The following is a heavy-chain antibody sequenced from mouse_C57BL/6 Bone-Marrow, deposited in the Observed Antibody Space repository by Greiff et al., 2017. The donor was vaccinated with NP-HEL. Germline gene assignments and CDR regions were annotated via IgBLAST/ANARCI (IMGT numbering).Heavy chain of an antibody. CDR2: INPYNGGT. CDR1: GYTFTDYY. Sequence: VQLQQSGPVLVKPGASVKMSCKASGYTFTDYYMNWVKQSHGKSLEWIGVINPYNGGTSYTQKFKGKATLTVDKSSSTAYMELNSLASEDSAVYYGARKGYSSYWGQGTTLTVSS. J-gene: IGHJ2*01. CDR3: ARKGYSSY. D-gene: IGHD2-5*01. V-gene: IGHV1-19*01.